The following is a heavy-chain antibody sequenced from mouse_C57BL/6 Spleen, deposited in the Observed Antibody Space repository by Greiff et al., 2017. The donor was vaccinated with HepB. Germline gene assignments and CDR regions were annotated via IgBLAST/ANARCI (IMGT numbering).Heavy chain of an antibody. CDR2: IYPGDGGT. J-gene: IGHJ3*01. V-gene: IGHV1-82*01. CDR1: GYAFSSSW. CDR3: ARDDYAWFAY. D-gene: IGHD2-4*01. Sequence: VQLQQSGPELVKPGASVKISCKASGYAFSSSWMNWVKQRPGKGLEWIGRIYPGDGGTNYNGKFKGKATLTADKSSSTAYMQLSSLTSEDSAVYFCARDDYAWFAYWGQGTLVTVSA.